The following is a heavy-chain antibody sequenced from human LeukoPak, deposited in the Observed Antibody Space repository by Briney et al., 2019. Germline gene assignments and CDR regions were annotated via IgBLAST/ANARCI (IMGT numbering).Heavy chain of an antibody. CDR1: GFTFSSYS. J-gene: IGHJ3*02. CDR3: AREAAGASHDAFDI. D-gene: IGHD6-13*01. V-gene: IGHV3-21*01. Sequence: GGSLRLSCAASGFTFSSYSMNWVRQAPGKGLEWVSSISSSSSYIYYADSVKGRFTISRDNAKNSLYLQMNSLRAEDTAVYYCAREAAGASHDAFDIWGQGTMVTVSS. CDR2: ISSSSSYI.